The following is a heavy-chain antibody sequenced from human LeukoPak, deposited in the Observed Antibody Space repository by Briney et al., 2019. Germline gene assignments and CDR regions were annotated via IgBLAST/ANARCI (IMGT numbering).Heavy chain of an antibody. CDR3: ARAPDILTGWRCFDY. V-gene: IGHV3-7*01. D-gene: IGHD3-9*01. Sequence: GGSLRLSCAASGFTFSSYWMSWVRQAPGKGLEWVANIKQDGSEKYYVDSVKGRFTISRDNAKNSLYLQMNSLRAEDTAVYYCARAPDILTGWRCFDYWGQGTLVTVSS. J-gene: IGHJ4*02. CDR2: IKQDGSEK. CDR1: GFTFSSYW.